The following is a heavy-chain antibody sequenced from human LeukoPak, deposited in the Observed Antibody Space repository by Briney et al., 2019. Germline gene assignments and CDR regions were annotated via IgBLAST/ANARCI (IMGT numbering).Heavy chain of an antibody. D-gene: IGHD3-10*01. CDR3: ARGRGSLTY. Sequence: KSSETLSLTGTVSGGSISLYYWSWIRQPPGKGLEWIGYFYDTRSPKYNPSLERRVTISVDMSRNQFSLNLTSVTAADTAVYYCARGRGSLTYWGQGTLATVSS. J-gene: IGHJ4*02. V-gene: IGHV4-59*01. CDR2: FYDTRSP. CDR1: GGSISLYY.